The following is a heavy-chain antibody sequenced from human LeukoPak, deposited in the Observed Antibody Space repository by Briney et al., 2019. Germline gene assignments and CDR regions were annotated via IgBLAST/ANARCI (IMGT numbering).Heavy chain of an antibody. CDR3: AKGGHGSGWYLHAFDI. CDR1: GLIFSNYA. J-gene: IGHJ3*02. D-gene: IGHD6-19*01. Sequence: GGSLRLSCAASGLIFSNYAMSWVRQAPGKGLEWVSTISVSGGSANYADSAKGRFTISRDSSKNTLYLQMNSLRAEDTAVYYCAKGGHGSGWYLHAFDIWGQGTMVTVSS. CDR2: ISVSGGSA. V-gene: IGHV3-23*01.